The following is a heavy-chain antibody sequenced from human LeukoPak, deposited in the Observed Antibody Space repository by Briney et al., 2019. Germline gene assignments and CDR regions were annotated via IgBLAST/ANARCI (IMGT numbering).Heavy chain of an antibody. D-gene: IGHD3-22*01. J-gene: IGHJ4*02. CDR3: AKELYDSSGYYDY. CDR2: ITWNSGSI. Sequence: PGGSLRLSCAASGFTFDDYAMHWVRQAPGKGLEWVSGITWNSGSIGYADSVKGRFTISRDNAKNSLYLQMNSLRAEDTALYYCAKELYDSSGYYDYWGQGTLVTVSS. V-gene: IGHV3-9*01. CDR1: GFTFDDYA.